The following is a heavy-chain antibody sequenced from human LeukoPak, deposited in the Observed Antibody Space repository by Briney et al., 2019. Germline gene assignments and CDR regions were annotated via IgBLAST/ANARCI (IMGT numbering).Heavy chain of an antibody. J-gene: IGHJ6*02. V-gene: IGHV4-59*01. D-gene: IGHD2-2*01. Sequence: SETLSLTCTVSGGSISSYYWSWIRQPPGKGLEWIGYIYYSGSTNYNPSLKSRVTISVDTSKNQFSLKLSSVTAADTAVYYCARDRVVVVPAAHAPRSFYYYGMDVWGQGTTVTVSS. CDR3: ARDRVVVVPAAHAPRSFYYYGMDV. CDR1: GGSISSYY. CDR2: IYYSGST.